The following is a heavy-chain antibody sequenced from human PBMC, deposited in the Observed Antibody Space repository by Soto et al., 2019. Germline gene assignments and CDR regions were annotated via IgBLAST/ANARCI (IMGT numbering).Heavy chain of an antibody. V-gene: IGHV4-34*01. CDR2: INHSGST. CDR3: XXGXVXXXXXLXQPLPYFDL. CDR1: GGSFSGYY. J-gene: IGHJ2*01. Sequence: QVQLQQWGAGLLKPSETLSLTCAVYGGSFSGYYWSWIRQPPGKGLEWIGEINHSGSTNYNPSLKSRVTISVDTSKNQFSLKLSXXXXAXTXVXXXXXGXVXXXXXLXQPLPYFDLWGRGTLVTVSS.